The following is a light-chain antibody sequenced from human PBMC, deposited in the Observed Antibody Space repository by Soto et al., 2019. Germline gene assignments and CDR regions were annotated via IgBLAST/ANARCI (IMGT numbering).Light chain of an antibody. CDR3: QQYNSYPFT. J-gene: IGKJ3*01. V-gene: IGKV1-5*01. CDR2: DAS. Sequence: DIQMTQSPSTLSASAGDRVTITCRASQSISSWLAWYQQKPGKAPKLLIYDASSLASGVPSRFSGSGSGTEFSLTISSLQPDDFATYYCQQYNSYPFTFGPGTKVDIK. CDR1: QSISSW.